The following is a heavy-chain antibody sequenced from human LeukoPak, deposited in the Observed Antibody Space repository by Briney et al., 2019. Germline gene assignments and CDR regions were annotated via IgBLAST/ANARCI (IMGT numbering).Heavy chain of an antibody. J-gene: IGHJ4*02. Sequence: SGGSLRLSCAASGFTFSSYAVSWVRQAPGKGLEWVSAISGSGGSTYYADSVKGRFTNSRDNSKNTLYLQMNSLRAEDTAVYYCAKALRGPCTDWGQGTLVTVSS. CDR1: GFTFSSYA. CDR2: ISGSGGST. CDR3: AKALRGPCTD. D-gene: IGHD2-8*01. V-gene: IGHV3-23*01.